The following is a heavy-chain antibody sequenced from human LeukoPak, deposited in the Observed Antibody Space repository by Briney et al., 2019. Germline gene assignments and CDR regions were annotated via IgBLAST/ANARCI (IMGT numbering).Heavy chain of an antibody. CDR1: GFTFNSYS. V-gene: IGHV3-30*18. D-gene: IGHD6-13*01. CDR2: ISYDGSNK. Sequence: TGGSLRLSCAASGFTFNSYSMNWVRQAPGKGLEWVAVISYDGSNKYYADSVKGRFTISRDNSKNTLYLQMNSLRAEDTAVYYCAKDQESSSWYYYYYYYMDVWGKGTTVTVSS. CDR3: AKDQESSSWYYYYYYYMDV. J-gene: IGHJ6*03.